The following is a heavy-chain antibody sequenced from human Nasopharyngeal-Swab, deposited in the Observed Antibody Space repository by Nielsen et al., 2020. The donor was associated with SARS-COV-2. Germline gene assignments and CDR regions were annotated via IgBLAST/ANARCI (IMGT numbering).Heavy chain of an antibody. CDR3: VRDTPAMFAY. Sequence: GGSLRLSCAASGFTFNLYTINWVRQAPGKGLEWVSAISSSGDYIYYAASVKGRFTISRDNAKNSLFLQMNSLRAEDTAVYYCVRDTPAMFAYWGQGTLVTVSS. J-gene: IGHJ4*02. CDR2: ISSSGDYI. CDR1: GFTFNLYT. V-gene: IGHV3-21*01.